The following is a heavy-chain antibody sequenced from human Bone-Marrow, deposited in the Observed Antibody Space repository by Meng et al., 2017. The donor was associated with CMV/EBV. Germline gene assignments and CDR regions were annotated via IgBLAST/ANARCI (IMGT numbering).Heavy chain of an antibody. CDR3: AKSPIGNYCDNCGYLVYFDY. CDR1: GFTFDDYA. V-gene: IGHV3-9*03. J-gene: IGHJ4*02. Sequence: SLKISCAASGFTFDDYAMHWVRQAPGKGLEWVSGISWNSGTIGYADSVKGRFTISRDNAKNSMYLQMNSLRAEDIAFYYCAKSPIGNYCDNCGYLVYFDYWGQGTLVTVSS. D-gene: IGHD3-22*01. CDR2: ISWNSGTI.